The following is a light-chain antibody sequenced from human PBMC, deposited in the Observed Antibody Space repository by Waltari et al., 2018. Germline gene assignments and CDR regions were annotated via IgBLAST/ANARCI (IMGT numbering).Light chain of an antibody. J-gene: IGKJ2*03. Sequence: DVVMTQAPRSLHITPGEPASMSCRSSQRLLHSDGNTYPHCYLQKPGHYPQLLIYGVSKRASRVPDRFSGSGSGTDCTLKISKVEAEDVWVYYCVQTIAFPYSFGQGTKVEI. CDR1: QRLLHSDGNTY. CDR2: GVS. CDR3: VQTIAFPYS. V-gene: IGKV2-40*01.